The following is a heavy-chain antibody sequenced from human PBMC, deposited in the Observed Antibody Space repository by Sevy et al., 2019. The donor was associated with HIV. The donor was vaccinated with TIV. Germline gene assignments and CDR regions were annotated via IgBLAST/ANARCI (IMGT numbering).Heavy chain of an antibody. D-gene: IGHD4-17*01. Sequence: GSLRLSCAASGFTFSSYGMHWVRQGPGKGLEWVAVIWFDGSNTYYADSVKGRFTISRDIAKNTLHLQMNSLRAEETAVYYCARDLEFYDSGDYGPAFMPDYWGQGTLVTVSS. V-gene: IGHV3-33*01. CDR1: GFTFSSYG. CDR3: ARDLEFYDSGDYGPAFMPDY. CDR2: IWFDGSNT. J-gene: IGHJ4*02.